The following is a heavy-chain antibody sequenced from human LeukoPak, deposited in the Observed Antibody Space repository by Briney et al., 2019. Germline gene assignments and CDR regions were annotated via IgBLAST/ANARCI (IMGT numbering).Heavy chain of an antibody. CDR3: ARDLAMYSPDLDY. Sequence: ASVKVSCKASGYTFTAYFIHWVRQAPGQGLEWMGYINPNNGGTNYAQKFQGRVTMTRDTSITITYMDLSGLRSDDTAVYYCARDLAMYSPDLDYWGQGTLVTVSS. D-gene: IGHD1-26*01. CDR1: GYTFTAYF. CDR2: INPNNGGT. V-gene: IGHV1-2*02. J-gene: IGHJ4*02.